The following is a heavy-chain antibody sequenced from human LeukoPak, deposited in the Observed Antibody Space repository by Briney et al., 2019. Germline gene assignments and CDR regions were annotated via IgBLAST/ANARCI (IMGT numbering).Heavy chain of an antibody. CDR3: AREGREGYDYVWGSYRPNWFDP. CDR1: GGSISSYY. CDR2: IYYSGST. J-gene: IGHJ5*02. Sequence: PSETLSLTCTVSGGSISSYYWSWIRQPPGKGLEWIGYIYYSGSTNYNPSLKSRVTISVDTSKNQFSLKLSSVTAADTAVYYCAREGREGYDYVWGSYRPNWFDPWGQGTLVTVSS. V-gene: IGHV4-59*12. D-gene: IGHD3-16*02.